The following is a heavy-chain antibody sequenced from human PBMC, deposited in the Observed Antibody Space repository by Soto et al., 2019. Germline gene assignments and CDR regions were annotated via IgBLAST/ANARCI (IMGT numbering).Heavy chain of an antibody. Sequence: SETLSLTCTVSGGSISSSSYYWGWIRKSAGKGLEWIGRIYATGTTDYNPSLKSRVMMSVDTSKKQFSLKLRSVTAADTAVYYCVRDGTKTLRDWFDPWG. V-gene: IGHV4-61*02. CDR1: GGSISSSSYY. CDR3: VRDGTKTLRDWFDP. D-gene: IGHD1-1*01. J-gene: IGHJ5*02. CDR2: IYATGTT.